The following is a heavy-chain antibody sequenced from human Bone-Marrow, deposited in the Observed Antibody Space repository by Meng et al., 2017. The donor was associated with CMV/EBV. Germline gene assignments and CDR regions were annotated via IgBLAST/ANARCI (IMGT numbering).Heavy chain of an antibody. CDR2: ISSGSSYI. Sequence: GGSLRLSCAASAFTFSDYNMNWVRQAPGKGLEWVSSISSGSSYIYYADSVKGRFTISRDNAKDSLYLQMTSLRAEDTAVYFCVRSNNFEYWGQGTLVSVDS. D-gene: IGHD1/OR15-1a*01. V-gene: IGHV3-21*01. CDR1: AFTFSDYN. J-gene: IGHJ4*02. CDR3: VRSNNFEY.